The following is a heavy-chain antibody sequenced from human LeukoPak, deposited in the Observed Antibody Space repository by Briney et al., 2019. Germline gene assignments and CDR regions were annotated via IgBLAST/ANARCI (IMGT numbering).Heavy chain of an antibody. CDR2: ISTFTGIT. CDR1: GYMFTSFG. Sequence: ASVKVSCKASGYMFTSFGVSWVRQAPGQGLEWLGWISTFTGITHYAEKFQDRVKMTADTSTTTAYMELRSLRYDDTAIYYCARDSDYGGGGYGDWIDPWGQGTLVTVSS. J-gene: IGHJ5*02. CDR3: ARDSDYGGGGYGDWIDP. D-gene: IGHD4-23*01. V-gene: IGHV1-18*01.